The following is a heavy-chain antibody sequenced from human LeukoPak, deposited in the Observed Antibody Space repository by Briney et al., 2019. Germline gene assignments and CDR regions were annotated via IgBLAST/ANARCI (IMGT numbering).Heavy chain of an antibody. CDR1: GFTFSVSW. J-gene: IGHJ5*01. Sequence: GGSLRLSCAASGFTFSVSWMSWVRQAPGKGLERVAYIKSDGNEKYYVDSVKGRFTISRDNAKNSLYLQMNSLRVEDTAVYYCARDIAHCGSGICYNIRFDSWGQGTLVTVSS. V-gene: IGHV3-7*01. CDR3: ARDIAHCGSGICYNIRFDS. CDR2: IKSDGNEK. D-gene: IGHD2-15*01.